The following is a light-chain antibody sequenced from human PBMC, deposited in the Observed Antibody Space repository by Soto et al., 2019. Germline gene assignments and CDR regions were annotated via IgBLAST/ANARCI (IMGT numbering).Light chain of an antibody. V-gene: IGKV3D-15*01. CDR3: QQYGSLPRT. Sequence: EIVMTQSPATLSLSPGEVATLSCWASQSVSDKLAWYQHRPGQARRLLIYDASNRATGIPARFSGSGSGTDFTLTISSLEPEDFAVYYCQQYGSLPRTFGQGTKVDIK. J-gene: IGKJ1*01. CDR1: QSVSDK. CDR2: DAS.